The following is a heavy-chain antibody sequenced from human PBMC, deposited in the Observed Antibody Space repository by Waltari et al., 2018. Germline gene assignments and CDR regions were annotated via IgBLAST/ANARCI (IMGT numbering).Heavy chain of an antibody. CDR2: IYTSGST. V-gene: IGHV4-61*02. D-gene: IGHD6-13*01. Sequence: QVQLQESGPGLVKPSQTLSLTCTVSGGSISSGSYYWSWIRQPAGKGLEWIGRIYTSGSTNYNPPLKSRVTISVDTSKNQFSLKLSSVTAADTAVYYCAGRGAGTGVYYYYGMDVWGQGTTVTVSS. J-gene: IGHJ6*02. CDR1: GGSISSGSYY. CDR3: AGRGAGTGVYYYYGMDV.